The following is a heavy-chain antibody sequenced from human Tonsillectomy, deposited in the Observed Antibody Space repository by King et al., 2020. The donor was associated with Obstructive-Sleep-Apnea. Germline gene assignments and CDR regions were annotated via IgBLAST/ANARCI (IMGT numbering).Heavy chain of an antibody. J-gene: IGHJ3*02. Sequence: VQLVESWGGLVQPGRSLRLSCAASGFTFDDYAMHWVRQTPGKGLEWVSGISWNSGTIGYAYSVKGRFTISRDNAKNSLYLQMNSLRAEDTALYYCAKDIRAGSLDAFDIWGQGTMVTVSS. D-gene: IGHD1-26*01. CDR1: GFTFDDYA. CDR2: ISWNSGTI. V-gene: IGHV3-9*01. CDR3: AKDIRAGSLDAFDI.